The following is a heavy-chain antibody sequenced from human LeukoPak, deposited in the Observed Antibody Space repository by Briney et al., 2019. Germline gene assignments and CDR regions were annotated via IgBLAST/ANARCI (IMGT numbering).Heavy chain of an antibody. CDR3: ASPYYDILTGYGHSP. CDR1: GFTFSSYS. D-gene: IGHD3-9*01. J-gene: IGHJ5*02. V-gene: IGHV3-21*01. CDR2: ISSSSSYI. Sequence: NPGGSLRLSCAASGFTFSSYSMNWVRQAPGKGLEWVSSISSSSSYIYYADSVKGRFTISRDNAKNSLYLQMNSLRAEDTAVYYCASPYYDILTGYGHSPWGQGTLVTVSS.